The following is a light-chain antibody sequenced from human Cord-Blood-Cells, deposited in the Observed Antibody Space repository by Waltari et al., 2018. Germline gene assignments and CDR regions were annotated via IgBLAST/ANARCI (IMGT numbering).Light chain of an antibody. CDR2: EDN. J-gene: IGLJ2*01. Sequence: NFMLTQPHSVSESPGKTVTISCTRSSGSIASNYVQWYQQRPGSSPTTVIYEDNQRPAGVPVRFSGSIDSSSNSASRTISGLKTEDEADYYCQSYDSSNVVFGGGTKLTVL. V-gene: IGLV6-57*01. CDR3: QSYDSSNVV. CDR1: SGSIASNY.